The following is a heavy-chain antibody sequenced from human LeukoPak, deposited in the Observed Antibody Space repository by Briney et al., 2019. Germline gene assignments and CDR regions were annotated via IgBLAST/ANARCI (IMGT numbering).Heavy chain of an antibody. CDR2: IIPILGIA. J-gene: IGHJ5*02. D-gene: IGHD3-9*01. CDR1: GGTFSSYT. Sequence: ASVKVSCKASGGTFSSYTISWVRQAPGQGLEWMGRIIPILGIANYAQKFQGRVTITADKSTSTAYMELSSLRSEDTAVYYCARDILTGYYTLGWFDPWGQGTLVTVSS. V-gene: IGHV1-69*04. CDR3: ARDILTGYYTLGWFDP.